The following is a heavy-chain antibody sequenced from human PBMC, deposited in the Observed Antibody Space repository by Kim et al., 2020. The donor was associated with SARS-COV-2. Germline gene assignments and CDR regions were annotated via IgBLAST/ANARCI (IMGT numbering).Heavy chain of an antibody. CDR3: AKSKGWDGYNGSFDY. CDR2: ISWDGGST. J-gene: IGHJ4*02. Sequence: GGSLRLSCAASGFTFDDYAMHWVRQAPGKGLEWVSLISWDGGSTYYADSVKGRFTISRDNSKNSLYLQMNSLRAEDTALYYCAKSKGWDGYNGSFDYWGQGTLVTVSS. V-gene: IGHV3-43D*03. D-gene: IGHD3-10*01. CDR1: GFTFDDYA.